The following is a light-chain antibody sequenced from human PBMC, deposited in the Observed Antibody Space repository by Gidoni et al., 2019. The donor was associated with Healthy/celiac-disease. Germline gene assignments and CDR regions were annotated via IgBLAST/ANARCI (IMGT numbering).Light chain of an antibody. CDR3: QQYDNLLCS. CDR1: QDISNY. J-gene: IGKJ2*04. CDR2: DAS. Sequence: EIKMTKSPSSLSASVGDRVTITGQARQDISNYLNWYQQKPGKAHKLLIYDASNLETGVPSSVSGSGSGTDFTFTISSLQPEDIATYYCQQYDNLLCSFGQGTKLEIK. V-gene: IGKV1-33*01.